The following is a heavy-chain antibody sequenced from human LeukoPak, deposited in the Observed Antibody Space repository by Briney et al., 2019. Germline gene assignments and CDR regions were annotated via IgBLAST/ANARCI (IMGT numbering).Heavy chain of an antibody. CDR2: IKGSDNYI. Sequence: GGSLRVPCAASGFTFSAYTLNWVRQAPGKGLEWVSSIKGSDNYIYNADSVAGRFTVSTDDAQNSIYLQMNSLRVKDTAIYYCARSRGMSMNDKNLLYWGQGSLVTVSS. J-gene: IGHJ4*02. CDR1: GFTFSAYT. V-gene: IGHV3-21*06. CDR3: ARSRGMSMNDKNLLY. D-gene: IGHD3-10*01.